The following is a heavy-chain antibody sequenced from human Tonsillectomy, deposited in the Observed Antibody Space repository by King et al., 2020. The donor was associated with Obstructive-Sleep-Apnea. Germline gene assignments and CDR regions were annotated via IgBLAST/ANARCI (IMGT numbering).Heavy chain of an antibody. J-gene: IGHJ4*02. D-gene: IGHD3-22*01. V-gene: IGHV3-30*18. CDR1: GFTFSSYG. CDR2: ISYDGSNK. CDR3: AKDPARDSSGHEGLTPATSLGLDY. Sequence: QVQLVESGGGVVQPGRSLRLSCAASGFTFSSYGMHWVRQAPGKGLEWVAVISYDGSNKYHADSVKGRFTIARDNSKNTLYLQMNSLRAEDTAVYYCAKDPARDSSGHEGLTPATSLGLDYGGQGTLVTVSS.